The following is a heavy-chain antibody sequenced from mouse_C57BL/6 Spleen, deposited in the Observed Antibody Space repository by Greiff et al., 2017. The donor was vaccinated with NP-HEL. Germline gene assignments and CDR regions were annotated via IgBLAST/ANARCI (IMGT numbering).Heavy chain of an antibody. CDR3: ARCCYSNYGGDYYAMDY. V-gene: IGHV1-76*01. Sequence: VKLVESGAELVRPGASVKLSCKASGYTFTDYYINWVKQRPGQGLEWIARIYPGSGNTYYNEKFKGKATLTAEKSSSTAYMQLSSLTSEDSAVYFCARCCYSNYGGDYYAMDYWGQGTSVTVSS. CDR1: GYTFTDYY. CDR2: IYPGSGNT. J-gene: IGHJ4*01. D-gene: IGHD2-5*01.